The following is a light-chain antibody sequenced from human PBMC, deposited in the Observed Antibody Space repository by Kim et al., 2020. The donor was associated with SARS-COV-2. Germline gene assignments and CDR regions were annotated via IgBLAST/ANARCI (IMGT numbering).Light chain of an antibody. V-gene: IGLV3-19*01. CDR1: SLRSYY. CDR2: GKN. J-gene: IGLJ3*02. CDR3: NARDSSDNHAV. Sequence: ALGQTVRLTCQGESLRSYYASWYRQKPGQGPVLVIYGKNNLRSGIPDRFSGASSGNTASLTITGAQTEEEADYYCNARDSSDNHAVFGGGTQLTVL.